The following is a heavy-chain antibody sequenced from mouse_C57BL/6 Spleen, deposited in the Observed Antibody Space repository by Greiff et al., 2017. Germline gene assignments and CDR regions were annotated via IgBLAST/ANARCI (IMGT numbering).Heavy chain of an antibody. D-gene: IGHD2-4*01. V-gene: IGHV1-22*01. Sequence: VQLQQSGPELVKPGASVKMSCKASGYTFTDYNMHWVKQSHGKSLEWIGYINPNNGGTSYNQKFKGKATLTVNKSSSTAYMELRSLTSEDSAVYYCARMGLPFWYFDVWGTGTTGTVSS. CDR2: INPNNGGT. CDR1: GYTFTDYN. J-gene: IGHJ1*03. CDR3: ARMGLPFWYFDV.